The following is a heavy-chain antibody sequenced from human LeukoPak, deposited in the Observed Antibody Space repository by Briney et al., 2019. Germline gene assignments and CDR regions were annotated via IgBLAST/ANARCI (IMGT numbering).Heavy chain of an antibody. CDR2: ISSSGSIT. CDR3: ARIAVTGMWYFDY. CDR1: GFIFSSYE. D-gene: IGHD6-19*01. V-gene: IGHV3-48*03. Sequence: PSGGSLRLSCAASGFIFSSYEMKWVRQAPGKGLEGVSYISSSGSITYYADSVKGRFTISRDNAKKSLCLQMNSLRAEDTAVYYCARIAVTGMWYFDYWGQGTQVTVSS. J-gene: IGHJ4*02.